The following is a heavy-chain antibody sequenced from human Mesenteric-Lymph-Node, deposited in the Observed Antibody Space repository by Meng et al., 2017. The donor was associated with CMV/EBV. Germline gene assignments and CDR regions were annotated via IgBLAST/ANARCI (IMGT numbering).Heavy chain of an antibody. CDR3: ARDLIFARPLSPHYFDY. J-gene: IGHJ4*02. CDR2: ISAYNGNT. D-gene: IGHD6-6*01. Sequence: ASVKVSCKASGYTFTGYYIHWVRQAPGQGLEWMGWISAYNGNTNYAQKLQGRVTMTTDTSTSTAYMELRSLRSDDTAVYYCARDLIFARPLSPHYFDYWGQGTLVTVSS. V-gene: IGHV1-18*04. CDR1: GYTFTGYY.